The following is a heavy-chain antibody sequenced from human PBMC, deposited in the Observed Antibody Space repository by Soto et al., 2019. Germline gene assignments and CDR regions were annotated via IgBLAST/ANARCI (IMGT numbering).Heavy chain of an antibody. D-gene: IGHD6-19*01. CDR1: GASVSGDGSY. Sequence: QVQLQESGPGLVKPSQTLSLTCLVSGASVSGDGSYCSWIRQHPGKGLEFIGYIHNSGSTYSNPSLENRVAMSIDPSKNQFSLRLISVTAADSAVYFCARDLGSEQWFFDNWGQGILVTVSS. CDR2: IHNSGST. J-gene: IGHJ4*02. CDR3: ARDLGSEQWFFDN. V-gene: IGHV4-31*03.